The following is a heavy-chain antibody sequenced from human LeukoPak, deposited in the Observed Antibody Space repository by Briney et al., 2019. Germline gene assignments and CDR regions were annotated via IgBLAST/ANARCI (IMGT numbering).Heavy chain of an antibody. D-gene: IGHD3-3*01. CDR1: GGSISSGGYY. V-gene: IGHV4-31*03. J-gene: IGHJ4*02. Sequence: SETLSLTCTVSGGSISSGGYYWSWIRQHPGKGLEWIGYIYYSGSTYSNPSLKSRVTISVDTSKNQFSLNLSSVTAEDTAVYYCAREGYDFWSGYYIGSFDYWGQGTLVTVSS. CDR3: AREGYDFWSGYYIGSFDY. CDR2: IYYSGST.